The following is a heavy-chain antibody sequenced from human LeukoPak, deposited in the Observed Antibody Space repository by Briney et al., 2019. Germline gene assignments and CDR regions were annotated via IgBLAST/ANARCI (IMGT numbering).Heavy chain of an antibody. CDR3: ARQGSTWWDPFDF. CDR1: GFTLSNYW. V-gene: IGHV3-7*03. D-gene: IGHD1-26*01. CDR2: IKQDRSEK. Sequence: QPGGSQRLSCAASGFTLSNYWMSWVRQAPGKGLEWVANIKQDRSEKYYVDSVKGRFTISRDNAYNSLHLQMSSLRADDTAVYYCARQGSTWWDPFDFWGQGTLVTVSS. J-gene: IGHJ4*02.